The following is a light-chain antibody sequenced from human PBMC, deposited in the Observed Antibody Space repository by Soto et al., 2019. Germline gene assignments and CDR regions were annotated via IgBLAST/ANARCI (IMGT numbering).Light chain of an antibody. CDR2: DAS. J-gene: IGKJ1*01. CDR1: QTVSNNY. V-gene: IGKV3-20*01. Sequence: EIVLTHSPDTLSLSPGERATLSCRASQTVSNNYLAWYQQKAGQAPRLVIYDASTRATGIPDRLSASGSGTDFTLTISKLEPEDFAVYLCQQYASAPLTFGQGTKVDIK. CDR3: QQYASAPLT.